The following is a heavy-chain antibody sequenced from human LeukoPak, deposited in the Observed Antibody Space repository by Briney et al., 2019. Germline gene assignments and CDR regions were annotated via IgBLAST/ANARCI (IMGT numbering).Heavy chain of an antibody. CDR2: ISYDGSKT. D-gene: IGHD5-18*01. CDR1: GFTFNSYG. V-gene: IGHV3-30*18. Sequence: GGSLRLSCAASGFTFNSYGMHWVRQAPGKGLEWVAGISYDGSKTYYTDSVKGRFTISRDDSKNTLYLQMNSLRAEDTAVYYCAKVGDTSMVKPYWYFDLWGCGTLVTVSS. CDR3: AKVGDTSMVKPYWYFDL. J-gene: IGHJ2*01.